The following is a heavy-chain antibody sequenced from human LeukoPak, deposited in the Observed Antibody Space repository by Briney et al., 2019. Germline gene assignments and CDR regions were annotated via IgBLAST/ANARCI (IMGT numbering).Heavy chain of an antibody. CDR1: GFIVSSNY. J-gene: IGHJ4*02. D-gene: IGHD2-2*02. CDR2: IYSGGST. CDR3: ARGYCSSTSCYRFDY. Sequence: PGGSLRLSCAASGFIVSSNYMSWVRQAPGKGLEWVSVIYSGGSTYYADSVKGRFTVSRDNSKNTLYLQVSSLKASDTAMYYCARGYCSSTSCYRFDYWGQGILVTVSS. V-gene: IGHV3-53*01.